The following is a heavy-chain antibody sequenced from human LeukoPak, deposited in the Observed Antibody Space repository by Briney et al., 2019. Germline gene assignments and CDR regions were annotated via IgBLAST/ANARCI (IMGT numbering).Heavy chain of an antibody. CDR2: ISSSSSYI. J-gene: IGHJ3*02. CDR3: AGGSIAAAGPGDI. V-gene: IGHV3-21*01. D-gene: IGHD6-13*01. CDR1: GFTFSSYS. Sequence: GGSLRLSCAASGFTFSSYSMNWVRQAPGKGLEWVSSISSSSSYIYYADSVKGRFTISRDNAKNSLYLQMNSLRAEDTAVYYCAGGSIAAAGPGDIWGQGTMVTVSS.